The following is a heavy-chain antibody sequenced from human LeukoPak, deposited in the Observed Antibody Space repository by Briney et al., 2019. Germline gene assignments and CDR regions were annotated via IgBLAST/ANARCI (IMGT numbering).Heavy chain of an antibody. CDR3: GTGYYDFWFFNY. V-gene: IGHV3-21*01. CDR1: GLTFSSYS. CDR2: ISSSSSYI. Sequence: GGSLRLSCAASGLTFSSYSMNWVRQAPGKGLEWVSSISSSSSYIYYADSVKGRFTISRDNAKNSLYLQMNSLRAEDTAVYYCGTGYYDFWFFNYWGQGTLVTVSS. J-gene: IGHJ4*02. D-gene: IGHD3-3*01.